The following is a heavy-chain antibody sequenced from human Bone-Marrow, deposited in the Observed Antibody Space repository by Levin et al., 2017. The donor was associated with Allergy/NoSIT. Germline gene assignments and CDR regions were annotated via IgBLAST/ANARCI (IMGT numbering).Heavy chain of an antibody. Sequence: GESLKISCAGSGINLSNYGMHWVRQAPGKGLEWVAVISFDGGKIYDADAVKGRFTISRDNSKNTLYLQMNSLRIEDTAVYYCTREGNSGPSLMDIWGQGTMVTVSS. J-gene: IGHJ3*02. V-gene: IGHV3-30-3*01. CDR1: GINLSNYG. CDR3: TREGNSGPSLMDI. CDR2: ISFDGGKI. D-gene: IGHD2/OR15-2a*01.